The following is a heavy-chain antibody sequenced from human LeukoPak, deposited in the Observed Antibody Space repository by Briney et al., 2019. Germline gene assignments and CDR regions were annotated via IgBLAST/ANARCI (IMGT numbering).Heavy chain of an antibody. CDR3: ARERVVTPGHYYYGMDV. V-gene: IGHV1-69*04. D-gene: IGHD4-23*01. Sequence: SVKVSCKASGGTFSSYAISWVRQAPGQGLEWMGRIIPILGIANYVQKFQGRVTITADKSTSTAYMELSSLRSEDTAVYYCARERVVTPGHYYYGMDVWGQGTTVTVSS. J-gene: IGHJ6*02. CDR2: IIPILGIA. CDR1: GGTFSSYA.